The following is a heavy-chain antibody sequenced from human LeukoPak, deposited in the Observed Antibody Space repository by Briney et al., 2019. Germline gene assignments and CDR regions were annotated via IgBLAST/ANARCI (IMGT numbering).Heavy chain of an antibody. CDR3: AVVAASPFPLAFDI. Sequence: PSETLSLTCTVSGGSISSYYWSWIRQPPGKGLERIGYIYYSGSTNYNPSLKSRVTISVGTSKNQFSLKLSSVTAADTAVYYCAVVAASPFPLAFDIWGQGTMVTVSS. J-gene: IGHJ3*02. CDR2: IYYSGST. CDR1: GGSISSYY. D-gene: IGHD6-13*01. V-gene: IGHV4-59*08.